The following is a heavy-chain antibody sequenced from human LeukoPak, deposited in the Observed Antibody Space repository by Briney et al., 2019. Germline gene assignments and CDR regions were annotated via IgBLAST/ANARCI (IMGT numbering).Heavy chain of an antibody. V-gene: IGHV4-59*08. CDR1: GGSISDYY. CDR3: ARRKRGSGGPFDY. CDR2: MDYSGST. J-gene: IGHJ4*02. Sequence: PSETLSLTCTVSGGSISDYYWTWIRQSPGTGLEWIGYMDYSGSTAYNPSLKSRVTISIGTSKKQFSLELSSVTAADTAIYFCARRKRGSGGPFDYWGQGTLVTVSS. D-gene: IGHD6-19*01.